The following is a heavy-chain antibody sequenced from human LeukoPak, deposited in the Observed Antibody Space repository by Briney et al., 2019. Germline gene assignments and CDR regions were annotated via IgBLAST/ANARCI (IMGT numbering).Heavy chain of an antibody. J-gene: IGHJ4*02. CDR1: GGSISSGGYS. CDR3: ARRSSGSPPYYFGY. CDR2: IYHSGST. V-gene: IGHV4-30-2*01. D-gene: IGHD1-26*01. Sequence: SSETLSLTCAVSGGSISSGGYSWSWIRQPPGKGLEWIGYIYHSGSTYYNPSLKSRVTISVDRSKNQFSLKLSSVTAADTAVYYCARRSSGSPPYYFGYWSQGTLVTVSS.